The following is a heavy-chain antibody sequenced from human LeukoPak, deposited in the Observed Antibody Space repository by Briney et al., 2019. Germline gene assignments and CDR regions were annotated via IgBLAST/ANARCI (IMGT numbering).Heavy chain of an antibody. CDR2: ISSSGSTI. V-gene: IGHV3-48*04. CDR3: TRSQGSWPDYFDY. Sequence: SGGSLRLSCAASGFTFSSYSMNWVRQAPGKGLEWVSYISSSGSTIYYADSVKGRFTISRDNAKNSLYLQMNSLRAEDTAVYYCTRSQGSWPDYFDYWGQGTLVTVSS. J-gene: IGHJ4*02. D-gene: IGHD6-13*01. CDR1: GFTFSSYS.